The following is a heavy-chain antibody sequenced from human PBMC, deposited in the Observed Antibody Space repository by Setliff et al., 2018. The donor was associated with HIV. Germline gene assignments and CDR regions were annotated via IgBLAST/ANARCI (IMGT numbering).Heavy chain of an antibody. CDR1: GFTFSDHY. CDR2: TTNKADSYNT. Sequence: GSLRLSCAASGFTFSDHYMDWVRQAPGKGLEWVGRTTNKADSYNTNYAASVKGRFTIARDDSKKSLYLQMNSLKSEDTAVYYCTRHVDSGTYMDVWGKGTTVTVSS. V-gene: IGHV3-72*01. CDR3: TRHVDSGTYMDV. J-gene: IGHJ6*03. D-gene: IGHD5-18*01.